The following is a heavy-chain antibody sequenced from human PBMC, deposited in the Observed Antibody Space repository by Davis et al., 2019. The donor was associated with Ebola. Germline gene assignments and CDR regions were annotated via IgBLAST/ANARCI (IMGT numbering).Heavy chain of an antibody. CDR1: GYTFTGFY. Sequence: ASVKVSCKASGYTFTGFYMHWVRQAPGQGLEWMGRINPNNGVANYAQKFQGRVTMTTETSISTGYMDLSRLTSDDTAVYYCARGFGDVDSFDIWGQGTMITVSS. CDR2: INPNNGVA. D-gene: IGHD3-10*01. J-gene: IGHJ3*02. CDR3: ARGFGDVDSFDI. V-gene: IGHV1-2*06.